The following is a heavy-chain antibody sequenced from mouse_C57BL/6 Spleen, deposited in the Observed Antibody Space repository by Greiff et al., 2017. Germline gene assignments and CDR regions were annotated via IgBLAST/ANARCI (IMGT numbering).Heavy chain of an antibody. CDR2: IYPRSGNT. Sequence: QVQLQQPGTELVKPGASVKLSCKASGYTFTSYGISWVKQRTGQGLEWIGEIYPRSGNTYYNEKFKGKATLTADKSSSTAYMELRSLTSEDSAVYFCARSGSSGSDYWGQGTTLTVSS. D-gene: IGHD3-2*02. CDR1: GYTFTSYG. J-gene: IGHJ2*01. V-gene: IGHV1-81*01. CDR3: ARSGSSGSDY.